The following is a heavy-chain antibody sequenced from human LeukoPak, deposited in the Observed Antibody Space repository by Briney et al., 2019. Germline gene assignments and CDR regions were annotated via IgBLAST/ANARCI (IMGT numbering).Heavy chain of an antibody. CDR3: ARERKGGYYYDSSGYAGMDV. J-gene: IGHJ6*02. V-gene: IGHV4-30-2*01. CDR2: IYHSGST. D-gene: IGHD3-22*01. Sequence: SETLSLTCAVSGGSISSGGYSWSWIRQPPGKGLEWIGYIYHSGSTYYNPSLRSRVTISVDRSKNQFSLKLSSVTAADTAVYYCARERKGGYYYDSSGYAGMDVWGQGTTVTVSS. CDR1: GGSISSGGYS.